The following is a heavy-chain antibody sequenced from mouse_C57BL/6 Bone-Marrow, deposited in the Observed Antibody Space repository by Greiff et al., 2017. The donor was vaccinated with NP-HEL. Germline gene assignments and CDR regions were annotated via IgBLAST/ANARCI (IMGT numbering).Heavy chain of an antibody. D-gene: IGHD1-1*01. J-gene: IGHJ2*01. CDR2: IDPENGDT. V-gene: IGHV14-4*01. CDR3: TTATTVVNFDY. Sequence: EVQLQQSGAELVRPGASVKLSCTASGFNIKDDYMHWVKQRPEQGLEWIGWIDPENGDTEYASKFQGKATITADTSSNTAYLQLSSLTSEDTAVYYCTTATTVVNFDYWGQGTTLTVSS. CDR1: GFNIKDDY.